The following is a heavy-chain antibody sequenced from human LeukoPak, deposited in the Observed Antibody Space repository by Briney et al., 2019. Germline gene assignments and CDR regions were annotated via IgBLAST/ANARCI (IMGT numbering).Heavy chain of an antibody. CDR2: IYSGGST. D-gene: IGHD5-18*01. J-gene: IGHJ4*02. Sequence: GGSLTLSCAASGFTVSDNYMSWVRQAPGKGLEWVSVIYSGGSTNYADSVKGRFTISRDNSKNTLYLQMNSLRADDTAVYYCARDPGYSYGLDYWGQGTLVTVSS. CDR3: ARDPGYSYGLDY. V-gene: IGHV3-66*01. CDR1: GFTVSDNY.